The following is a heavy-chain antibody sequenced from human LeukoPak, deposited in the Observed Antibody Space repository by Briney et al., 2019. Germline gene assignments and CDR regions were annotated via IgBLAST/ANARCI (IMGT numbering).Heavy chain of an antibody. Sequence: SQTLSLTCTVSGGSISSGGYYWSWIRQHSGKGLEWIGYIYYSGSTYYNPSPKSRVTISVDTSKNQFSLKLSSVTAADPAVYYCARETPPHYYDSSGYFDYWGQGTLVTVSS. CDR3: ARETPPHYYDSSGYFDY. J-gene: IGHJ4*02. V-gene: IGHV4-31*03. D-gene: IGHD3-22*01. CDR2: IYYSGST. CDR1: GGSISSGGYY.